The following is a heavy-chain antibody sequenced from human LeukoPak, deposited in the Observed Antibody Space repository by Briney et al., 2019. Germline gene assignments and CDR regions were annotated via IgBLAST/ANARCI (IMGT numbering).Heavy chain of an antibody. CDR2: IYYSGST. CDR1: GGSISSYY. D-gene: IGHD3-22*01. J-gene: IGHJ4*02. V-gene: IGHV4-59*01. CDR3: ALGGDYYDSSGYYS. Sequence: KPSETLSLTCTVSGGSISSYYWSWIRQPPGKGLEWIGYIYYSGSTNYNPSLKSRVTISVDTSKNQFSLKLSSVTAADTAVYYCALGGDYYDSSGYYSWGQGTLVTVSS.